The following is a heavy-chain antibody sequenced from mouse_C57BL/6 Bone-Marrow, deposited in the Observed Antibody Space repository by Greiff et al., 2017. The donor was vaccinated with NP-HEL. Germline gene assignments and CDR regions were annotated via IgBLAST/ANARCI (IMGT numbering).Heavy chain of an antibody. J-gene: IGHJ2*01. CDR2: IYPRSGNT. V-gene: IGHV1-81*01. D-gene: IGHD1-1*01. CDR3: AREGYYSGISFSFDY. Sequence: VQLQESGAELARPGASVKLSCKASGYTFTSYGISWVKQRTGQGLEWIGEIYPRSGNTYYNEKFKGKATLTADKSSRTAYMELRSLTSEDSAFYFCAREGYYSGISFSFDYWGQGTTLTVSS. CDR1: GYTFTSYG.